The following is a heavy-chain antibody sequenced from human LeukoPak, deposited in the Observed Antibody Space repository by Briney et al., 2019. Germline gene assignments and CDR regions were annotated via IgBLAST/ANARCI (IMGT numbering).Heavy chain of an antibody. D-gene: IGHD6-19*01. Sequence: SEXXXLXCTVSGGSISSSDYYWGWIRQPPGKGXEWIGYIYYSGSTNYNPSLKSRVTISVDTSKNQFSLKLSSVTAADTAVYYCARGFSSGWYAYYFDYWGQGTLVTVSS. V-gene: IGHV4-61*08. CDR3: ARGFSSGWYAYYFDY. CDR2: IYYSGST. CDR1: GGSISSSDYY. J-gene: IGHJ4*02.